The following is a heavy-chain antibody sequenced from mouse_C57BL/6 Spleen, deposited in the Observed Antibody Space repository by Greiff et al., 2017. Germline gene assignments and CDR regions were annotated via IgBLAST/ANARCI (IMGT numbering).Heavy chain of an antibody. D-gene: IGHD2-2*01. CDR1: GFTFSSYT. J-gene: IGHJ2*01. CDR2: ISGGGGNT. Sequence: EVKLVESGGGLVKPGGSLKLSCAASGFTFSSYTMSWVRQTPEKRLEWVATISGGGGNTYYPDSVKGRFTISRDNAKNTLYLQMSSLRSEDTALYYCARQGYGYEFDYWGQGTTLTVSS. CDR3: ARQGYGYEFDY. V-gene: IGHV5-9*01.